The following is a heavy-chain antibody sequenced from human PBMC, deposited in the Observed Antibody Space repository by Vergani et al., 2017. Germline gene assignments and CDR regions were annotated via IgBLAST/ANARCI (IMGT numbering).Heavy chain of an antibody. CDR2: INSDGSST. J-gene: IGHJ3*02. CDR3: ARDGSTSDAFDI. CDR1: GFTFSSYW. D-gene: IGHD1-7*01. Sequence: EVQLVESGGGLVQPGGSLRLSCAASGFTFSSYWMHWVRQAPGKGLVWVSRINSDGSSTSYADSVKGRFTISRDNSKNTLYLQMNSLRAEDTAVYYCARDGSTSDAFDIWGQGTMVTVSS. V-gene: IGHV3-74*01.